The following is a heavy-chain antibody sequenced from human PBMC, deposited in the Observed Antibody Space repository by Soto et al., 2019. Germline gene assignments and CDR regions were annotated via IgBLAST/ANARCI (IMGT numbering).Heavy chain of an antibody. CDR1: GGSISSGDYY. CDR2: IFYTGST. D-gene: IGHD1-26*01. V-gene: IGHV4-30-4*01. Sequence: LTCTVSGGSISSGDYYWSWIRQSPGTGLEWIGYIFYTGSTYYNPSLRSRLAISVDTSKNQFSLKLSSVTAADAAVYYCAREPLKWYGMDVWGQGNTVTV. CDR3: AREPLKWYGMDV. J-gene: IGHJ6*02.